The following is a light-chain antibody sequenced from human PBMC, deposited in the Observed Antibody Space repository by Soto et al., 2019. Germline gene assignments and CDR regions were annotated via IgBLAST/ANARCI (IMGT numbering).Light chain of an antibody. V-gene: IGKV1-39*01. Sequence: DIQMTQSPSSLSASVGDRLTVTCRASQSISRYLNWYQQKPGKAPNLLIYVASSLQSEVPSRFSGSGSGTDFTLTITSLQPEDFATYYCQQSYGTPITFGQGTRLEIK. J-gene: IGKJ5*01. CDR1: QSISRY. CDR3: QQSYGTPIT. CDR2: VAS.